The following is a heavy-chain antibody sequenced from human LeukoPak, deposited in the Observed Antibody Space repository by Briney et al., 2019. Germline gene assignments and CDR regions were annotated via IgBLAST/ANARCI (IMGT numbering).Heavy chain of an antibody. CDR3: ARIDSRDYFDY. D-gene: IGHD3-9*01. Sequence: PGRSLRLSCAASGFTLSDYWMHWVRQAPGKGLVWVSRIKTDGFSTSYADSVKGRFTISRDDAKNTLYLQMNSLRVEDTVVYFCARIDSRDYFDYWGQGTLVTVSS. J-gene: IGHJ4*02. CDR1: GFTLSDYW. V-gene: IGHV3-74*01. CDR2: IKTDGFST.